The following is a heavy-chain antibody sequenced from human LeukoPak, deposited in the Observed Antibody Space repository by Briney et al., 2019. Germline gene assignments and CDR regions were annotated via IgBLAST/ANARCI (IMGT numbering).Heavy chain of an antibody. CDR2: VNGSGVIT. Sequence: PGGSLRLSCAATGFNFKNYAMTWARQAPGKGLEWVSVVNGSGVITYYSDSVKGRFTISRDNSKNTLYLQMNSLRAADTAIYYCAKDSSQGGDYFDYWGQGTLVTVSS. CDR1: GFNFKNYA. J-gene: IGHJ4*02. V-gene: IGHV3-23*01. D-gene: IGHD3-16*01. CDR3: AKDSSQGGDYFDY.